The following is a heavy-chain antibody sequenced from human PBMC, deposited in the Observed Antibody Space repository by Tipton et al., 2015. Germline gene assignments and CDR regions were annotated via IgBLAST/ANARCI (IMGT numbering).Heavy chain of an antibody. V-gene: IGHV3-9*01. CDR1: GFTFDDYA. D-gene: IGHD3-22*01. J-gene: IGHJ4*02. Sequence: SLRLSCAAPGFTFDDYAMHWVRQAPGKGLEWVSGISWNGGIIGYADSVKGRFTISRDNAKNSLYLQMNSLRAEDTALYYCAKDSADYYDSSGYSIFENWGQGTLVTVSS. CDR2: ISWNGGII. CDR3: AKDSADYYDSSGYSIFEN.